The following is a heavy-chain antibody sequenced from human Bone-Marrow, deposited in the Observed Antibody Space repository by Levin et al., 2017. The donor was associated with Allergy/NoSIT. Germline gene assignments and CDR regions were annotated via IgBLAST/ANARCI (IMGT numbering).Heavy chain of an antibody. J-gene: IGHJ4*02. CDR1: GFTFSSYA. D-gene: IGHD6-19*01. Sequence: AGESLKISCAASGFTFSSYAMSWVRQAPGKGLEWVSTFSGTGGKTYYAGSVKGRFTISRDNSKNTLYLQMNSLRAEDTAIYYCAKDRSGWYEFDYWGQGTLVTVSA. CDR2: FSGTGGKT. CDR3: AKDRSGWYEFDY. V-gene: IGHV3-23*01.